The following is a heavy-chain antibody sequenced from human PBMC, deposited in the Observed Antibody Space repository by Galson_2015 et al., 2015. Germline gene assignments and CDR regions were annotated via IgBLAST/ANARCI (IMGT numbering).Heavy chain of an antibody. Sequence: SVKVSCKVSGYTLTELSMHWVRQAPGKGLEWMGGFDPEDGETIHAQKFQGRVTMTEDTSTDTTYMELSSLRSEDTAVYYCAILEGGYDILTGYYYFDYWGQGTLVTVSS. V-gene: IGHV1-24*01. CDR1: GYTLTELS. CDR3: AILEGGYDILTGYYYFDY. D-gene: IGHD3-9*01. J-gene: IGHJ4*02. CDR2: FDPEDGET.